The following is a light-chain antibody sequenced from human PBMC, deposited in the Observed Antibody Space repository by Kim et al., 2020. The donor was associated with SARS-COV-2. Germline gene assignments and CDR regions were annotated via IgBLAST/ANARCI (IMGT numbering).Light chain of an antibody. J-gene: IGKJ4*01. V-gene: IGKV1-NL1*01. CDR1: QGISNS. CDR2: AAS. Sequence: DIQMTQSPSSLSASVGDRVTITCRASQGISNSLAWYQQKPGKAPKLLLYAASRLESGVPSRFSGSGSGTDYTLTISSLQPEDFATYYCQQYYSTLALTFGGGTKVDIK. CDR3: QQYYSTLALT.